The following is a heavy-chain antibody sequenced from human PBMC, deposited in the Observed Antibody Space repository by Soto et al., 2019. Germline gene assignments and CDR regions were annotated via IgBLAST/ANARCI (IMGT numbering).Heavy chain of an antibody. CDR2: IIPIFGTA. D-gene: IGHD3-22*01. V-gene: IGHV1-69*13. J-gene: IGHJ4*02. CDR1: GGTFSSYA. CDR3: AIDYYDSSGYYWGYFYY. Sequence: GASVKVSCKASGGTFSSYAIIWVRQAPGQGLEWMGGIIPIFGTANYAQKFQGRVTITADESTSTAYMELSSLRAEDTAVYYCAIDYYDSSGYYWGYFYYWGQGTLVTVSS.